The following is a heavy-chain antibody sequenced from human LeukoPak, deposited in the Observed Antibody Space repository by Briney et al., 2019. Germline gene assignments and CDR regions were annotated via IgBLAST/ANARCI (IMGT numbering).Heavy chain of an antibody. Sequence: PGGSLRLSCAASGFTFSSYAMSWVRQAPGKWLEWVSAISGSGGSTYYADSVKGRFIISRDNSKNTLYLQMNSLRAEDTAVYYCAKDAPGNVVVPAALFDYGGQGTLVTVSS. CDR1: GFTFSSYA. J-gene: IGHJ4*02. CDR3: AKDAPGNVVVPAALFDY. V-gene: IGHV3-23*01. CDR2: ISGSGGST. D-gene: IGHD2-2*01.